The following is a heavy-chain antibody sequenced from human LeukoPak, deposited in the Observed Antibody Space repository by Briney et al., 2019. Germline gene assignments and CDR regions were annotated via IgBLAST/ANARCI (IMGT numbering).Heavy chain of an antibody. CDR2: IDHSGST. V-gene: IGHV4-38-2*02. D-gene: IGHD6-19*01. CDR3: ARDSALAQAVMFDY. CDR1: GYSISSGYY. J-gene: IGHJ4*02. Sequence: SETLSLTCTVSGYSISSGYYWGWIRQPPGKGLEWTGSIDHSGSTYYNPSLKSRITIPLDTSKNQFSLNLGSVTAADTAVYYCARDSALAQAVMFDYWGQGTLVTVSS.